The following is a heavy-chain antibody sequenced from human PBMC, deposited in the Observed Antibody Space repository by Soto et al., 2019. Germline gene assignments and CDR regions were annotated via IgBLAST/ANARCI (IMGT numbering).Heavy chain of an antibody. J-gene: IGHJ4*02. CDR3: ARRMAAPFAY. CDR2: ITGGSDYK. Sequence: EVQLLESGGGLVQPGGSLRLSCAASGFTFSSSAMSWVRQAPGKGLEWVSTITGGSDYKSYADSVKGRFTISRDNSKNKSYMPMNRLRDDDTDVYYCARRMAAPFAYWGQGTLLTVSS. CDR1: GFTFSSSA. V-gene: IGHV3-23*01.